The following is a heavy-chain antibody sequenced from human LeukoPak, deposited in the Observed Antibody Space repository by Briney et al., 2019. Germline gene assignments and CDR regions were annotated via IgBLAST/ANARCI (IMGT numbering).Heavy chain of an antibody. CDR1: GGSISSSSYY. Sequence: PSETPSLTCTVSGGSISSSSYYWGWIRQPPGKGLEWIGSIYYSGSTYYNPSLKSRVTISVDTSKNQFSLKLSSVTAADTAVYYCARPSTVTTNWGQGTLVTVSS. CDR3: ARPSTVTTN. CDR2: IYYSGST. V-gene: IGHV4-39*01. J-gene: IGHJ4*02. D-gene: IGHD4-17*01.